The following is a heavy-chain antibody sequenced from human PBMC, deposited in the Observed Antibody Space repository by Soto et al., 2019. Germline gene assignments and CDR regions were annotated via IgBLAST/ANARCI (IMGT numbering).Heavy chain of an antibody. Sequence: EVQLLESGGGLVQPGGSLRLSCAASGFTFSSYAMSWVRQAPGKGLEWVSAISGSGGSTYYADSVRGRFTISRDNSKNTMYLQMNSLRAEDTAVYYCAKGTTILGVVPNWFDPWGQGTLVTVSS. D-gene: IGHD3-3*01. CDR2: ISGSGGST. CDR1: GFTFSSYA. CDR3: AKGTTILGVVPNWFDP. J-gene: IGHJ5*02. V-gene: IGHV3-23*01.